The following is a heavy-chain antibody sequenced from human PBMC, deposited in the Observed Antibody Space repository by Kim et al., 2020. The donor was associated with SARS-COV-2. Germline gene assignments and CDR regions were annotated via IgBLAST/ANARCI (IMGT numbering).Heavy chain of an antibody. D-gene: IGHD6-19*01. CDR1: GFTFSSYG. CDR2: ISYDGSNK. J-gene: IGHJ5*02. V-gene: IGHV3-30*18. CDR3: AKDDGLTKAVAGTGWFDP. Sequence: GGSLRLSCAASGFTFSSYGMHWVRQAPGKGLEWVAVISYDGSNKYYADSVKGRFTISRDNSKNTLYLQMNSLRAEDTAVYYCAKDDGLTKAVAGTGWFDPWGQGTLVTVPS.